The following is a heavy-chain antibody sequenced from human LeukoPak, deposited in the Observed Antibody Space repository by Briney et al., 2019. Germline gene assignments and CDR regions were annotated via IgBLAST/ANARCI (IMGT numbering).Heavy chain of an antibody. J-gene: IGHJ5*02. D-gene: IGHD3-3*01. CDR1: GGSISSGGYS. Sequence: PSQTLSLTCAVSGGSISSGGYSWSWIRQPPGKGLEWIGEINHSGSTNYNPSLKSRVTISVDTSKNQFSLKLSSVTAADTAVYYCARRFAWGQGTLVTVSS. CDR2: INHSGST. CDR3: ARRFA. V-gene: IGHV4-30-2*01.